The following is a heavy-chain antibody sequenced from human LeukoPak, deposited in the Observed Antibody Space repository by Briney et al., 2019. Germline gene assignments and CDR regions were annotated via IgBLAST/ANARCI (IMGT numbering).Heavy chain of an antibody. V-gene: IGHV3-30*02. J-gene: IGHJ4*02. Sequence: GGSLRLSCSASGFTFSTYGMHWVRQAPGKGLEWVAFIRYDGNNKYYADFVKGRFTISRDNSKNTLYLHMNSLRTEDTAVYYCAKIEGKYQLANVPDHWGQGTLVTVSS. D-gene: IGHD2-2*01. CDR2: IRYDGNNK. CDR1: GFTFSTYG. CDR3: AKIEGKYQLANVPDH.